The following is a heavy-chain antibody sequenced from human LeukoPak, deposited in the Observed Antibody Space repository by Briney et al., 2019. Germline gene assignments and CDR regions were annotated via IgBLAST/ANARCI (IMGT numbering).Heavy chain of an antibody. CDR2: INPNSGGT. CDR3: ARAKYSSSWYPHY. J-gene: IGHJ4*02. D-gene: IGHD6-13*01. Sequence: ASVKVSCKASGYTFTGYYMHWVRQAPGQGLEWMGWINPNSGGTNYAQKFQGRVTMTRDTSIGTAYMELSRLRSDDTAVYYCARAKYSSSWYPHYWGQGTLVTVSS. V-gene: IGHV1-2*02. CDR1: GYTFTGYY.